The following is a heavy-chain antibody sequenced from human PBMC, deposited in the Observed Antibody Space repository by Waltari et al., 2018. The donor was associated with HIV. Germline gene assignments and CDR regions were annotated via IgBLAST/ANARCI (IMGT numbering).Heavy chain of an antibody. CDR1: GYSFTPYS. CDR3: ARAVSPNWFDP. V-gene: IGHV7-4-1*02. Sequence: QVQLVQSGSELKKPGASVKVSCKASGYSFTPYSINWVRQAPGQGLEWMGWSQTNTGNPTYAQGFTGRLVFSLDTSVSTAYLQISSLKAEDTAVYYWARAVSPNWFDPWGQGTRVAVSS. CDR2: SQTNTGNP. J-gene: IGHJ5*02.